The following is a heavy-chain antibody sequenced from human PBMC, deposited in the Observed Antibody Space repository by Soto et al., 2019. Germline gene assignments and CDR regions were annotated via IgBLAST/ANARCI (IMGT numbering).Heavy chain of an antibody. D-gene: IGHD3-16*01. CDR2: MYYNGNI. J-gene: IGHJ5*02. CDR3: ASGGNWFDP. CDR1: GGSISNYY. V-gene: IGHV4-59*01. Sequence: SETLSLTCNVSGGSISNYYWTWVRQSPEKGLEWIGYMYYNGNINYNPSLKSRVTISIDTSKNQFSLTLKSVTAADTAVYYCASGGNWFDPWGQGVLVTVS.